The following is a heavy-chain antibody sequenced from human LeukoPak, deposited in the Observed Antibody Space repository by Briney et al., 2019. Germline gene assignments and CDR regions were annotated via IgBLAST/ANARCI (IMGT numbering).Heavy chain of an antibody. V-gene: IGHV3-11*04. CDR2: ISSSGSTI. Sequence: PGGSLRLSCAASGFTFSDYYMSWIRQAPGKGLEWVSYISSSGSTIYYADSVEGRFTISRDNAKNSLYLQMNSLRAEDTAVYYCARRRDIVVVPAAYNWFDPWGQGTLVTVSS. D-gene: IGHD2-2*01. CDR3: ARRRDIVVVPAAYNWFDP. J-gene: IGHJ5*02. CDR1: GFTFSDYY.